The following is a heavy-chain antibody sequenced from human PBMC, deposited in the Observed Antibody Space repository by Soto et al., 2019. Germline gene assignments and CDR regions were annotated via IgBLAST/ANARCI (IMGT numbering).Heavy chain of an antibody. V-gene: IGHV1-18*01. CDR1: GYTFTSYG. CDR2: ISTDKGKT. CDR3: ATRSPAFDF. J-gene: IGHJ4*02. Sequence: QVQLVQSGPEVKKPGASVKVSCKTSGYTFTSYGISWVRQAPGQGLEWMGWISTDKGKTNYAQKFQGRVTMTTDTSTSTAYMELRSLRSDATAVYYCATRSPAFDFWGQGTLLTVSS.